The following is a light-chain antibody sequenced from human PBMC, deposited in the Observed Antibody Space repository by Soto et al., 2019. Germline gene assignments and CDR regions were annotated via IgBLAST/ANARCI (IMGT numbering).Light chain of an antibody. J-gene: IGLJ1*01. V-gene: IGLV2-8*01. CDR3: SSYAGSNNYV. CDR1: SSDSGGYNY. CDR2: EVS. Sequence: QSVLTQPPSASGSPGQSVTISCTGTSSDSGGYNYVSWYQQHPGKAPKLMIYEVSKRPSGVPDRFSGTKSGNTASLTVSGFQAEDEADYYCSSYAGSNNYVLGSGTKLTVL.